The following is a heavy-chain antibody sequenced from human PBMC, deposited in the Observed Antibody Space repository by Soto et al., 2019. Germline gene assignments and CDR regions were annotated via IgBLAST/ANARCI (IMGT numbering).Heavy chain of an antibody. CDR3: AVRASSGYYYYYFDY. J-gene: IGHJ4*02. D-gene: IGHD3-22*01. CDR1: GYTLTELS. V-gene: IGHV1-24*01. Sequence: ASVKVSCKVSGYTLTELSMHWVRQAPGKGLEWMGGFDPEDGETIYAQKFQGRVTITADASTSTAYMELSSLRSEDTAVYSCAVRASSGYYYYYFDYWGQGTLVTVSS. CDR2: FDPEDGET.